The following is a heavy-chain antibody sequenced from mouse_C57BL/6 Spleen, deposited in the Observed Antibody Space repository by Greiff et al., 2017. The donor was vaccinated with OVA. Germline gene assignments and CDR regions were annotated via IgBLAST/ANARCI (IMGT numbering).Heavy chain of an antibody. V-gene: IGHV1-54*01. CDR3: ARHYEYDGYYFDY. CDR1: GYAFTNYL. J-gene: IGHJ2*01. D-gene: IGHD2-4*01. CDR2: INPGSGGT. Sequence: VKLMESGAELVRPGTSVKVSCKASGYAFTNYLIEWVKQRPGQGLEWIGVINPGSGGTNYNEKFKGKATLTADKSSSTAYMQLSSLTSEDSAVYFCARHYEYDGYYFDYWGQGTTLTVSS.